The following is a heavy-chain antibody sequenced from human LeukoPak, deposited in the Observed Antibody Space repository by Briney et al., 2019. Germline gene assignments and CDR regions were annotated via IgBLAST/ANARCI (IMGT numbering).Heavy chain of an antibody. D-gene: IGHD2-2*01. V-gene: IGHV1-2*02. J-gene: IGHJ4*02. CDR3: AREGDCSSTSCLDY. CDR1: GYTFTGYY. CDR2: INPNSGGT. Sequence: GASVKVSCKASGYTFTGYYIHWVRQAPGQGLEWMGWINPNSGGTNYAQKFQGRVTMTRDTSISTAYMELSRLRSDDTAVYYCAREGDCSSTSCLDYWGQGTLVTVSS.